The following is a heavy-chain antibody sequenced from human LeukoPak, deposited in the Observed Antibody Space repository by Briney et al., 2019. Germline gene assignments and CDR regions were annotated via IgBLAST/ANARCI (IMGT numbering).Heavy chain of an antibody. D-gene: IGHD7-27*01. CDR3: AKDLASPWGY. CDR2: ISGSGGSA. V-gene: IGHV3-23*01. J-gene: IGHJ4*02. Sequence: GGSLRLSCAASGFTFSSYNMNWVRQAPGRGLEWVSAISGSGGSAYYADSVKGRFTISRDNSKNTLYLQMNSLRAEDTAVYYCAKDLASPWGYWGQGTLVTVSS. CDR1: GFTFSSYN.